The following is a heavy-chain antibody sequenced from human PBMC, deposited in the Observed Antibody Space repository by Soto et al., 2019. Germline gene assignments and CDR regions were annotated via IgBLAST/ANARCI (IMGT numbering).Heavy chain of an antibody. CDR2: IWYDGSNK. CDR1: GFTFSSYG. J-gene: IGHJ1*01. Sequence: GGSLRLSCAASGFTFSSYGMHWVRQAPGKGLEWVAVIWYDGSNKYYADSVKGRFTISRDNSKNTLYLQMNSLRAEDTAVYYCARDPEPYGDFYPNEYFQHWGQGTLVTVSS. CDR3: ARDPEPYGDFYPNEYFQH. V-gene: IGHV3-33*01. D-gene: IGHD4-17*01.